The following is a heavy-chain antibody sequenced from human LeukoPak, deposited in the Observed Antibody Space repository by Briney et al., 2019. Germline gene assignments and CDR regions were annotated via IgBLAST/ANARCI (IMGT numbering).Heavy chain of an antibody. CDR1: GFTFSSYW. CDR3: AKPRGSSWYDY. Sequence: GGSLRLSCAASGFTFSSYWMHWVRQAPGKGLEWVSAISGSGGSTYYADSVKGRFTISRDNSKNTLYLQMNSLRAEDTAVYYCAKPRGSSWYDYWGQGTLVTVSS. V-gene: IGHV3-23*01. J-gene: IGHJ4*02. D-gene: IGHD6-13*01. CDR2: ISGSGGST.